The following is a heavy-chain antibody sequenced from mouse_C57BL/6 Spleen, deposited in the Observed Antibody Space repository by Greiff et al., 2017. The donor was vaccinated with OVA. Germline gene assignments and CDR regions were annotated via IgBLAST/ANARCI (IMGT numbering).Heavy chain of an antibody. Sequence: QVQLQQPGAELVKPGASVKLSCKASGYNFNSYWMQWVKQRPGQGLEWIGEIDPSDSYTNYNSKFKGKATLTVDTSSSTAYMQLSSLTSEDSAVYECARKVLLRWKFDYWGQCTTLTVSS. CDR2: IDPSDSYT. V-gene: IGHV1-50*01. CDR1: GYNFNSYW. J-gene: IGHJ2*01. CDR3: ARKVLLRWKFDY. D-gene: IGHD1-1*01.